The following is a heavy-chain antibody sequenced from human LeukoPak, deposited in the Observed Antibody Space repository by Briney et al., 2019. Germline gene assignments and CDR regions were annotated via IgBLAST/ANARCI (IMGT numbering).Heavy chain of an antibody. J-gene: IGHJ4*02. Sequence: GRSLRLSCAASGFTFSSYAMHWVRQAPGKGLEWVAVISYDGSNKYYADSVKGRFTISRDNSKNTLYLQMNSLRAEDTAVYYCAKGLDSSGWGVDYWGQGTLVTVSS. CDR1: GFTFSSYA. D-gene: IGHD6-19*01. CDR2: ISYDGSNK. CDR3: AKGLDSSGWGVDY. V-gene: IGHV3-30*04.